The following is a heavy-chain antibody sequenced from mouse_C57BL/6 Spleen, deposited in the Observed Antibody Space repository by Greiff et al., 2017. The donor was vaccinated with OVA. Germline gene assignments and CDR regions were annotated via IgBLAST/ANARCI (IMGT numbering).Heavy chain of an antibody. V-gene: IGHV1-82*01. CDR2: IYPGDGDT. CDR1: GYAFSSSW. CDR3: ADDYDGGFAY. J-gene: IGHJ3*01. D-gene: IGHD2-4*01. Sequence: QVQLQQSGPELVKPGASVKISCKASGYAFSSSWMNWVKQRPGKGLEWIGRIYPGDGDTNYNGKFKGKATLTADKSSSTAYMQLSSLPSEDSAVYFCADDYDGGFAYWGQGTLVTVSA.